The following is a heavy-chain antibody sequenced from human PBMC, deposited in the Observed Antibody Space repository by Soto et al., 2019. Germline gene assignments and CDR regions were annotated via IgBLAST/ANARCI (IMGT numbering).Heavy chain of an antibody. CDR3: TTDSLFTGQLVRMDN. D-gene: IGHD3-9*01. V-gene: IGHV3-15*07. J-gene: IGHJ4*01. Sequence: GGSLRLSCAASGFTFSDAWINWVRKNPGKGLEWVGRIKSKIDGGTTDFAAPVKGRFAISRDDSRDMVYMEMYSLKTDDTAVYYCTTDSLFTGQLVRMDNWGHGTLVTVSS. CDR1: GFTFSDAW. CDR2: IKSKIDGGTT.